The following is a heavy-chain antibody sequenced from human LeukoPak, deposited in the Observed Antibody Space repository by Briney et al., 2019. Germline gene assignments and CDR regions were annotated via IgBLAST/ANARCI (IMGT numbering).Heavy chain of an antibody. CDR3: ARGVGATAASFDY. CDR1: GGSISSYY. J-gene: IGHJ4*02. CDR2: IYYSGST. Sequence: SETLSLTCTVSGGSISSYYWSWIRQPPGKGLEWIGYIYYSGSTNYNPSLKSRVTISVDTSKNQFSLKLSSVTAADTAVYCCARGVGATAASFDYWGQGTLVTVSS. D-gene: IGHD1-26*01. V-gene: IGHV4-59*01.